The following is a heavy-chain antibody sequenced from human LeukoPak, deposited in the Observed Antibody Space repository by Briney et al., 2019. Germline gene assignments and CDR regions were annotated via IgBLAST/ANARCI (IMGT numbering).Heavy chain of an antibody. CDR2: LTGDDGNT. J-gene: IGHJ4*02. Sequence: GGSLRLSCAASGFTFSTSAMNWVRQAPGKGLEWVSALTGDDGNTYYADSVKGRFTISRDKSKTTLYLQMTSLRAEDTAVYYCVKVYGSGWYYFDYWGQGTLVTVSS. CDR1: GFTFSTSA. V-gene: IGHV3-23*01. CDR3: VKVYGSGWYYFDY. D-gene: IGHD6-19*01.